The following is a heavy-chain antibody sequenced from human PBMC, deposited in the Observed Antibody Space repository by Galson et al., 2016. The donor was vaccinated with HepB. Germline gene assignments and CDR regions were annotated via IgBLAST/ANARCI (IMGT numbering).Heavy chain of an antibody. CDR3: AGEVAHPQYNNWYVGYFDY. CDR2: IIPISGTA. V-gene: IGHV1-69*13. J-gene: IGHJ4*02. D-gene: IGHD1-20*01. CDR1: GGTFSNYA. Sequence: SVKVSCKASGGTFSNYAISWVRQAPGQGLEWMGGIIPISGTATYPQKFQGRVTLTADASTIIVYMEVNSLRSEDTAMYYCAGEVAHPQYNNWYVGYFDYWGQGTLVTVSS.